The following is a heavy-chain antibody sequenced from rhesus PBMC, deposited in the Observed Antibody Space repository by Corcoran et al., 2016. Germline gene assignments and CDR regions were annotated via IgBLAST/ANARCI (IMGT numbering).Heavy chain of an antibody. CDR3: ARWHFRGGSFGLDS. D-gene: IGHD6-37*01. Sequence: QVQLQESGPGLVEPSETLSPTCSVSGGSMSRNLWRWTRPLPGTRLEWIGDIHGNTGEAKYSPSLKSRVTISRDASKSQYFLRLTSLTAADTAVYYCARWHFRGGSFGLDSWGQGVVVTVSS. V-gene: IGHV4S16*01. J-gene: IGHJ6*01. CDR1: GGSMSRNL. CDR2: IHGNTGEA.